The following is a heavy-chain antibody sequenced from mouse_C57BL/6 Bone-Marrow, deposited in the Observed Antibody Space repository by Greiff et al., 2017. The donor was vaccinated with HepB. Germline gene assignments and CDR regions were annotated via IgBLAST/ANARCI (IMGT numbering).Heavy chain of an antibody. CDR2: IDPENGDT. J-gene: IGHJ2*01. V-gene: IGHV14-4*01. D-gene: IGHD1-2*01. CDR3: TGSSTADYFDY. CDR1: GFNIKDDY. Sequence: EVQVVESGAELVRPGASVKLSCTASGFNIKDDYMHWVKQRPEQGLEWIGWIDPENGDTEYASKFQGKATITADTSSNTAYLQLSSLTSEDTAVYYCTGSSTADYFDYWGQGTTLTVSS.